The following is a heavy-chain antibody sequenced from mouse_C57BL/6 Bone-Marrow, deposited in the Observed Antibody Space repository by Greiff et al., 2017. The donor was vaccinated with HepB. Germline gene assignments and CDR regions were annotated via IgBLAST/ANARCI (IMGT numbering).Heavy chain of an antibody. D-gene: IGHD2-2*01. V-gene: IGHV1-59*01. CDR1: GYTFTSYW. J-gene: IGHJ2*01. CDR2: IDPSDSYT. Sequence: QVHVKQPGAELVRPGTSVKLSCKASGYTFTSYWMHWVKQRPGQGLEWIGVIDPSDSYTNYNQKFKGKATLTVDTSSSTAYMQLSSLTSEDSAVYYCARVGMVTTTDYWGQGTTLTVSS. CDR3: ARVGMVTTTDY.